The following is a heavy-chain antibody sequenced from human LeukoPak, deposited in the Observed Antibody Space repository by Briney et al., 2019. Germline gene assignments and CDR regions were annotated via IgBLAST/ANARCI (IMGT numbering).Heavy chain of an antibody. V-gene: IGHV3-23*01. J-gene: IGHJ4*02. Sequence: GGSLRLSCAASGFTFSSYAMSWVRQAPGKGLEWVSAISGSGGSTYYADSVKGRFTISRDNSKNTLYLQMNSLRAEDTAVYYCAKAGRGRFRQAPYDYWGQGTLVTVSS. D-gene: IGHD1-26*01. CDR2: ISGSGGST. CDR1: GFTFSSYA. CDR3: AKAGRGRFRQAPYDY.